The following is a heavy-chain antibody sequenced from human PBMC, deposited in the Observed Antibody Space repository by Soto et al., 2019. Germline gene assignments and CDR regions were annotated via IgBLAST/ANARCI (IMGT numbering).Heavy chain of an antibody. Sequence: GGSLRLSCASSGFSFSSYAMSWVRQAPWKGLEWVSGIGASGGSTYYTDSVKGRFTIARDSSKNTVYLQMNILRAEDTAVYFCAKDLCFSARAAFDYWGLGTQVTVSS. J-gene: IGHJ4*02. V-gene: IGHV3-23*01. CDR1: GFSFSSYA. CDR2: IGASGGST. D-gene: IGHD2-21*01. CDR3: AKDLCFSARAAFDY.